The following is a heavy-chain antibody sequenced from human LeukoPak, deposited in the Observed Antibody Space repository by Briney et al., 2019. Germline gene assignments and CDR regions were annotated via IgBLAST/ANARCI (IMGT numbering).Heavy chain of an antibody. CDR2: FDPEDGET. J-gene: IGHJ6*02. V-gene: IGHV1-24*01. Sequence: ASVKVSCKVSGYTLTELSMHWVRQAPGKGLEWMGGFDPEDGETIYTQKFQGRVTMTEDTSTDTAYMELSSLRSEDTAVYYCATEPYRGGDCYSAHYYGMDVWGQGTTVTVSS. CDR1: GYTLTELS. CDR3: ATEPYRGGDCYSAHYYGMDV. D-gene: IGHD2-21*02.